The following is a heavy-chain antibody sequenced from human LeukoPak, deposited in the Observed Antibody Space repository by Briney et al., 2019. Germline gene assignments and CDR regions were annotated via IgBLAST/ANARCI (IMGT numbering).Heavy chain of an antibody. Sequence: ASVKVSCKASGYTFTSYYMHWVRQAPGQGLEWMGIINPSGGSTSYAQKFQGRVTMTRDMSTSTVYMELSSLRSEDTAVYYCARDFGNSSSSIWFEPWGQGTLVTVSS. V-gene: IGHV1-46*01. J-gene: IGHJ5*02. CDR3: ARDFGNSSSSIWFEP. CDR2: INPSGGST. CDR1: GYTFTSYY. D-gene: IGHD6-6*01.